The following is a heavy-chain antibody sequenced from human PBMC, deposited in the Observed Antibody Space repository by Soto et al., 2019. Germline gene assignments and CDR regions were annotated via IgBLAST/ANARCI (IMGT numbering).Heavy chain of an antibody. CDR1: GGSFSGYY. CDR2: TNDRGSI. V-gene: IGHV4-34*01. CDR3: ARESHDILTGPPWVWYFDL. J-gene: IGHJ2*01. D-gene: IGHD3-9*01. Sequence: QVQLQQWGAGPLRPLETLSLTCGVSGGSFSGYYWAWIRQSPGKGLEWIGETNDRGSINYNPSLKSRVSISVDTSKNHYSLNLRSVTAADTAVYYCARESHDILTGPPWVWYFDLWGRGTRVTVSS.